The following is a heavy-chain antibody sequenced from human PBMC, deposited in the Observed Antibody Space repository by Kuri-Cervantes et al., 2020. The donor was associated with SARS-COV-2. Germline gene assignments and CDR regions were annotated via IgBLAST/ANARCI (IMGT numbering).Heavy chain of an antibody. CDR3: ARDWAKYGGDSIDY. CDR2: ISSSSSYI. V-gene: IGHV3-21*01. J-gene: IGHJ4*02. Sequence: ETLSLTCTVSGGSISSSSYYWGWIRQPPGKGLEWVSSISSSSSYIYYADSVKGRFTISRDNAKNSLYLQMNSLRAEDTAVYYCARDWAKYGGDSIDYWGQGTLVTVSS. D-gene: IGHD2-8*01. CDR1: GGSISSSS.